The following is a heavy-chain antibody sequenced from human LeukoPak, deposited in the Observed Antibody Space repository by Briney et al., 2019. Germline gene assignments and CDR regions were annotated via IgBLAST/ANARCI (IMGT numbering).Heavy chain of an antibody. J-gene: IGHJ4*02. CDR3: TRDPYYYDRSGYYYERGFDY. D-gene: IGHD3-22*01. Sequence: GRSLRLSCTASGCSFGDYAMSWVRQAPGKGLEWVGFIRSKAYGGTTEYAASVKGRFTISRDASKSIAYLQMNSLKTEDTAVYYCTRDPYYYDRSGYYYERGFDYWGQGTLVTVSS. V-gene: IGHV3-49*04. CDR2: IRSKAYGGTT. CDR1: GCSFGDYA.